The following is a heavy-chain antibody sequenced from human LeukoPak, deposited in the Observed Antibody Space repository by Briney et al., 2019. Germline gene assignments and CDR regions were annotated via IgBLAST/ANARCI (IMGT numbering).Heavy chain of an antibody. CDR3: AKDLGVPGSPLDG. D-gene: IGHD3-16*01. CDR2: ISGDGGST. J-gene: IGHJ4*02. CDR1: GFTFDYYA. Sequence: GGSLRLSCAASGFTFDYYAMHWVRQAPGKGLEWVSLISGDGGSTHYADSVKGRFTISRDNSKNSLYLQMNSLRTEDIALYYCAKDLGVPGSPLDGWGQGTLVTVSS. V-gene: IGHV3-43*02.